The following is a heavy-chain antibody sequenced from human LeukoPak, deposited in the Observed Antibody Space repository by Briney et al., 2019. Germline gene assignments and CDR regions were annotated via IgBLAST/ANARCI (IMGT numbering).Heavy chain of an antibody. CDR1: GFTFDDYA. J-gene: IGHJ3*02. CDR2: ISGDGGST. Sequence: GESLRLSCAASGFTFDDYAMHWVRQAPGKGLERVSLISGDGGSTYYADSVKGRFTISRDNSKNSLYLQMNSLRTEDTALYYCAKDIVRGTMLRGAFDIWGQGTMVTVSS. V-gene: IGHV3-43*02. D-gene: IGHD1-26*01. CDR3: AKDIVRGTMLRGAFDI.